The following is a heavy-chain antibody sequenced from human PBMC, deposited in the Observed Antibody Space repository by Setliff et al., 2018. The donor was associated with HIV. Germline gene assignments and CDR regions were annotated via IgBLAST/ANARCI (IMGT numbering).Heavy chain of an antibody. J-gene: IGHJ3*01. CDR3: AREKLHFYAFDV. CDR2: ISSTSDYI. CDR1: GFTFSSYG. V-gene: IGHV3-21*01. D-gene: IGHD1-26*01. Sequence: PGGSLRLSCAASGFTFSSYGMNWVRQAPGKGLEWVSSISSTSDYIHYADSVQGRFTISRDNAKNSLFLQVNSLRTENTAVYYCAREKLHFYAFDVWGRGTMVTVSS.